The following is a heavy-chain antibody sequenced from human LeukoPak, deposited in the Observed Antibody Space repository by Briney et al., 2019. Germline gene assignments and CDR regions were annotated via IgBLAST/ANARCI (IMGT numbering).Heavy chain of an antibody. CDR1: GGSFSGYY. CDR3: ARKGGYFDY. V-gene: IGHV4-59*01. CDR2: IYYSGST. Sequence: PSETLSLTCAVYGGSFSGYYWSWIRQPPGKGLEWIGYIYYSGSTNYNPSLKSRVTISVDTSKNQFSLKLSSVTAADTAVYYCARKGGYFDYWGQGTLVTVSS. J-gene: IGHJ4*02.